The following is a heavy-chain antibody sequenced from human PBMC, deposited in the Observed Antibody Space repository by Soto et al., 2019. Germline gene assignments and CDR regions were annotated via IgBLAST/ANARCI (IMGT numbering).Heavy chain of an antibody. CDR3: ARFPRGYSYGHFDY. Sequence: SETLSLTCTVSGGSISSYYWSWIRQPPGKGLEWIGYIYYSGSTNYNPSLKSRVTISVDTSRNQFSLKLSSVTAADTAVYYCARFPRGYSYGHFDYWGQGTLVTVSS. V-gene: IGHV4-59*01. D-gene: IGHD5-18*01. CDR2: IYYSGST. CDR1: GGSISSYY. J-gene: IGHJ4*02.